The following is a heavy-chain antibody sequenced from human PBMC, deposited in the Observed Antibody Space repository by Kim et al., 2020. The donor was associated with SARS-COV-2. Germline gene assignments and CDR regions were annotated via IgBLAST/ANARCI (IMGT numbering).Heavy chain of an antibody. Sequence: YSPSFQGHVTSSADKSISTAYLQWSSLKASDTAMYYCARADNWNYFWFDPWGQGTLVTVSS. CDR3: ARADNWNYFWFDP. D-gene: IGHD1-7*01. V-gene: IGHV5-10-1*01. J-gene: IGHJ5*02.